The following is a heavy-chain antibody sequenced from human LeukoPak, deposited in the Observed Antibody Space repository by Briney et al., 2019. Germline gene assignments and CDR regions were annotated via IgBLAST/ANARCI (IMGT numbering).Heavy chain of an antibody. Sequence: GGSLGLSCAASGFTFSSYGMHWDRQAPGKGLEWVAFIRYDGSNKYYADSVKGRFTISRDNSKNTLYLQMNSLRAEDTAVYYCAKRRDGSYYFDYWGQGTLVTVSS. D-gene: IGHD5-24*01. J-gene: IGHJ4*02. CDR2: IRYDGSNK. CDR3: AKRRDGSYYFDY. CDR1: GFTFSSYG. V-gene: IGHV3-30*02.